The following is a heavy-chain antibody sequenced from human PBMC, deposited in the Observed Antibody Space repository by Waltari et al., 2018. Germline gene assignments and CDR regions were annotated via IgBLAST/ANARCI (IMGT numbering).Heavy chain of an antibody. CDR1: GGSFSGYY. V-gene: IGHV4-34*01. CDR2: INHSGST. D-gene: IGHD6-19*01. J-gene: IGHJ6*03. Sequence: QVQLQQWGAGLLKPSETLSLTCAVYGGSFSGYYWSWIRQLPGKGLEWIWEINHSGSTNYNPSLKSRVTISVDTSKNQFSLKLSSVTAADTAVYYCARGRAVADYYYYYYMDVWGKGTTVTVSS. CDR3: ARGRAVADYYYYYYMDV.